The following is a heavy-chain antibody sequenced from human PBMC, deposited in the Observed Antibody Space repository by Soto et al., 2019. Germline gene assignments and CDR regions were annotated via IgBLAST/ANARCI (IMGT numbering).Heavy chain of an antibody. CDR1: GGTFSSYA. V-gene: IGHV1-69*01. J-gene: IGHJ5*02. Sequence: QVQLVQSGAEVKKPGSSVKVSCKASGGTFSSYAISWVRQAPGQGLEWMGGIIPIFGTANYAQKFQGRVTITADESTSTAYMALSSLRSGDTAVYYCASPKFRFWQQLDPWGQGTLVTVSS. CDR2: IIPIFGTA. D-gene: IGHD3-3*01. CDR3: ASPKFRFWQQLDP.